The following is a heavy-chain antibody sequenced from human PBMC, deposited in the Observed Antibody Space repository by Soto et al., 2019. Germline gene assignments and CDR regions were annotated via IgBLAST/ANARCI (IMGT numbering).Heavy chain of an antibody. Sequence: EVQLLQSGADVKKSGESLTISCKASGYSFSSYWIGWVRQKAGRGLEWMGLIYPRDSDTRYSPSFQGQVTISADKSITTAYLHWSSLKASDSGMYYCAIDYGGNSGYYYWGQGTLVSVSS. CDR1: GYSFSSYW. J-gene: IGHJ4*02. CDR3: AIDYGGNSGYYY. D-gene: IGHD2-21*02. CDR2: IYPRDSDT. V-gene: IGHV5-51*01.